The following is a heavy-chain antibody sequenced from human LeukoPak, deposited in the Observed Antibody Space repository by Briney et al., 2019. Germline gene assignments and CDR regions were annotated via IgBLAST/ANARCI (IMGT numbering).Heavy chain of an antibody. Sequence: GGSLRLSCAASGFPFSNYWMNWVRQAPGNALGWVAYIRKDGGETYYVDSVKGRFTISRDNAKNSLYLQMNSLRAEDTSVYYCARHTSGQPFDSWGQGTLVTVSS. J-gene: IGHJ4*02. CDR2: IRKDGGET. V-gene: IGHV3-7*03. D-gene: IGHD6-19*01. CDR3: ARHTSGQPFDS. CDR1: GFPFSNYW.